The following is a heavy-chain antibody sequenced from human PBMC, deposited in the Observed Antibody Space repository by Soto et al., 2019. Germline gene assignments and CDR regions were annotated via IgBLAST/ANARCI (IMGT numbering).Heavy chain of an antibody. CDR2: IIPIFGTA. Sequence: SVKVSCKASGGTFSSYAISWVRQAPGQGLEWMGGIIPIFGTANYAQKFQGRVTITADESTSTAYMELSSLRSEDTAVYYCARVTTEITNWFDPWGQGTLVTVPS. CDR1: GGTFSSYA. D-gene: IGHD4-17*01. J-gene: IGHJ5*02. V-gene: IGHV1-69*13. CDR3: ARVTTEITNWFDP.